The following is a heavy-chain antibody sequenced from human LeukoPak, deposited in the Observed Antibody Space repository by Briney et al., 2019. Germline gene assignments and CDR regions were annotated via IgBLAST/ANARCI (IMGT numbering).Heavy chain of an antibody. CDR1: GYTFTGYY. CDR3: ARGGFVLKNYFDY. V-gene: IGHV1-2*06. CDR2: INPSSGGT. Sequence: ASVKVSCKVSGYTFTGYYLHWVRQAPGQGLEWMGRINPSSGGTNYAQKFQGRVTITADESTSTAYMELSSLRSEDTAVYYCARGGFVLKNYFDYWGQGTLVTVSS. D-gene: IGHD3-10*01. J-gene: IGHJ4*02.